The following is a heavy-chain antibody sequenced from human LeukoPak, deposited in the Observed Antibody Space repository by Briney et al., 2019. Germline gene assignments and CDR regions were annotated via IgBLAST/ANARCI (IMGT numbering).Heavy chain of an antibody. J-gene: IGHJ4*02. V-gene: IGHV3-66*01. D-gene: IGHD2-21*02. CDR3: AVTATSFDY. CDR2: IYSGGST. Sequence: GSLRLSCAASGFTVSSNHMSWVRQAPGKGLEWVSVIYSGGSTNYAESVKGRFTISRDNSKNTLYLQMNSLRAEDTAVYYCAVTATSFDYWGQGTLVTVSS. CDR1: GFTVSSNH.